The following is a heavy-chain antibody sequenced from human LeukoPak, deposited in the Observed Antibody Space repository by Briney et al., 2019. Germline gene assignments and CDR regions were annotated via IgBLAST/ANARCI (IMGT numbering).Heavy chain of an antibody. CDR3: AREDSSGYYAWFDP. D-gene: IGHD3-22*01. Sequence: QPGRSLRLSCAASGFTFSSYGMHWVRQAPGKGLEWVAFIWYDGSNKYYADSVKGRFTISRDNSKNTLYLQMNSLRAEDTAVYYCAREDSSGYYAWFDPWGQGTLVTVSS. J-gene: IGHJ5*02. CDR1: GFTFSSYG. V-gene: IGHV3-33*01. CDR2: IWYDGSNK.